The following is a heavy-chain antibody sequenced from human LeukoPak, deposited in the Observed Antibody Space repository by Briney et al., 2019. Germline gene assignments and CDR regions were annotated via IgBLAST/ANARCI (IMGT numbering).Heavy chain of an antibody. Sequence: PGESLRLSCEASGFTFNTHAMSWVRQAPGKGLEWVASITSSGRTPFYTDSVRGRFIISRDNSKNTLYLQMNSLGGDDSAVYYCAKDRPNFYETSGSYYKMKGDFWGQGSLVTVSS. CDR1: GFTFNTHA. CDR3: AKDRPNFYETSGSYYKMKGDF. V-gene: IGHV3-23*01. CDR2: ITSSGRTP. J-gene: IGHJ4*02. D-gene: IGHD3-10*01.